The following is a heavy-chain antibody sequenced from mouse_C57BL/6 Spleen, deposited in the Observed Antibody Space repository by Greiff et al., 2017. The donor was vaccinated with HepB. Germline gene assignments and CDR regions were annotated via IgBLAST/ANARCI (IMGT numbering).Heavy chain of an antibody. CDR2: IYPGSGST. CDR3: AKGGYYGSSSFAY. J-gene: IGHJ3*01. D-gene: IGHD1-1*01. V-gene: IGHV1-55*01. CDR1: GYTFTSYW. Sequence: QVHVKQPGAELVKPGASVKMSCKASGYTFTSYWITWVKQRPGQGLEWIGDIYPGSGSTNYNEKFKSKATLTVDTSSSTAYMQLSSLTSEDSAVYYCAKGGYYGSSSFAYWGQGTLVTVSA.